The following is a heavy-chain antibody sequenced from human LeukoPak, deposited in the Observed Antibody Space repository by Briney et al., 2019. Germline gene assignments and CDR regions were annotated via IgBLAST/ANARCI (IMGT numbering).Heavy chain of an antibody. CDR3: ARTAANDY. V-gene: IGHV3-23*01. CDR2: TSESGDNT. Sequence: GGSLRLSCAASGFTFSSYAMTWFRQDPGKGLEWVSVTSESGDNTYYGDSVKGRFTVSRDNSKNTLYLQMNSLRAEDTAIYYCARTAANDYWGQGTLVTVSS. D-gene: IGHD6-13*01. CDR1: GFTFSSYA. J-gene: IGHJ4*02.